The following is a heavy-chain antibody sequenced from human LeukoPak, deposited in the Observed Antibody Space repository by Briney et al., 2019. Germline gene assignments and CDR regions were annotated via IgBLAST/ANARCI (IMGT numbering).Heavy chain of an antibody. CDR1: GFTLSTYW. J-gene: IGHJ4*02. Sequence: GGSQRLSCAASGFTLSTYWMNWGRQAPGKGLEWVSYISSSGGTIYYADSVKGRFTTPRDNAKNSLYLQMNSLRDEATTVYCFASGGSGWSFDYWGQGTLV. V-gene: IGHV3-48*02. CDR2: ISSSGGTI. CDR3: ASGGSGWSFDY. D-gene: IGHD6-19*01.